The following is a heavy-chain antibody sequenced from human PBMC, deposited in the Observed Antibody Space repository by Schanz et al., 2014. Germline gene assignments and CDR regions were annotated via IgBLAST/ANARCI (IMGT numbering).Heavy chain of an antibody. CDR3: AKVWGSDYFYPFDY. Sequence: EVQLVESGGGLVQPGGSLRLSCAASGFIFSNFAMEWVRQAPGKGLEWVSAISGSGGSAYYADSVKGRFTISRDNSKNTLYLQMSSLRAEDTAVYYCAKVWGSDYFYPFDYWGQGTLVTVSS. CDR1: GFIFSNFA. J-gene: IGHJ4*02. CDR2: ISGSGGSA. V-gene: IGHV3-23*04. D-gene: IGHD3-22*01.